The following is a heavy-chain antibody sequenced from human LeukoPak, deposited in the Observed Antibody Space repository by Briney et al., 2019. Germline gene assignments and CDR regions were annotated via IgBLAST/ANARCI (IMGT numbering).Heavy chain of an antibody. CDR2: IGTAHDA. CDR3: ARLRVYIKRKTAYDI. J-gene: IGHJ3*02. CDR1: GFTFNDYD. D-gene: IGHD2-21*01. V-gene: IGHV3-13*01. Sequence: PGGSLRLSCAASGFTFNDYDMHWVREATAKGLELLSGIGTAHDAHYAGSVKGRFTISRESATNSVYLQMNSLRDGDTAVYYCARLRVYIKRKTAYDIWGQGTMVTVSS.